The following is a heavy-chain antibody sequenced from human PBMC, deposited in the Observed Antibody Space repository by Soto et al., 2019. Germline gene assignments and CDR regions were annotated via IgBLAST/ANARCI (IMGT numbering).Heavy chain of an antibody. CDR2: ISAYNGNT. J-gene: IGHJ2*01. CDR1: GYTFTSYA. D-gene: IGHD3-9*01. Sequence: SVMVPCKDSGYTFTSYAMTWVRQAPGQGLEWMGWISAYNGNTNYAQKVKGRVTMTTDTSTRTAYMELRSLGSDDTAVYYCARVVHNDGLTDSYWYSDL. CDR3: ARVVHNDGLTDSYWYSDL. V-gene: IGHV1-18*01.